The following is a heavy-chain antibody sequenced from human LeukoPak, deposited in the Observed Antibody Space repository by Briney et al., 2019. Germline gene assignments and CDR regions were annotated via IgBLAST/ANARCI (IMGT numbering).Heavy chain of an antibody. CDR2: INHSGST. V-gene: IGHV4-34*01. Sequence: GSLRLSCAASGFTVSSNYMSWIRQPPGKGLEWIGEINHSGSTNYNPSLKSRVTISVDTSKNQFSLKLSSVTAAGTAVYYCASRWRRRKYYFDYWGQGTLVTVSS. D-gene: IGHD5-12*01. CDR1: GFTVSSNY. J-gene: IGHJ4*02. CDR3: ASRWRRRKYYFDY.